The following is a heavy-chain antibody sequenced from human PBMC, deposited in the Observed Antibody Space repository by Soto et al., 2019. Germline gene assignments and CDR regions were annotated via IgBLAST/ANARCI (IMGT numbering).Heavy chain of an antibody. CDR2: MSGSGSRT. J-gene: IGHJ3*02. CDR3: AKGTYRDYVYWDHAFDI. Sequence: EVQLLESGGGLVQPGGSLRLSCAASGFTFSSYAMSWVRQAPGKGLEWVSAMSGSGSRTYYADSVKGRFTFSRDNSKKTLYLQMNCLRAEDTAVYFCAKGTYRDYVYWDHAFDIWGQGTMVTVSS. CDR1: GFTFSSYA. D-gene: IGHD4-17*01. V-gene: IGHV3-23*01.